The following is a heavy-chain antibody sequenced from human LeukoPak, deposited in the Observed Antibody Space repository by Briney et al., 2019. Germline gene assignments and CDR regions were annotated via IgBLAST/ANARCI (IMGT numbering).Heavy chain of an antibody. J-gene: IGHJ4*02. D-gene: IGHD3-22*01. CDR2: IKSKTDGGTI. CDR1: GFTFSNAR. V-gene: IGHV3-15*01. Sequence: GGSLRLSCVVSGFTFSNARMSWVRQAPGKGLEWVGRIKSKTDGGTIDYAAPVKGRFTISRDDSKNTLYLQLNSLKTDDTAVYYCTTVIITNHYWGQGTLVTVSS. CDR3: TTVIITNHY.